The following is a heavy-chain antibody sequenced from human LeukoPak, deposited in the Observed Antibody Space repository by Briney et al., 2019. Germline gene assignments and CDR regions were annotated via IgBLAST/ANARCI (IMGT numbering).Heavy chain of an antibody. D-gene: IGHD6-19*01. J-gene: IGHJ4*02. CDR1: GYSIRRGYY. V-gene: IGHV4-38-2*01. CDR3: ARRSLWLAFDY. Sequence: SETLSLTCAVSGYSIRRGYYWGWIRQPPGKGLEWIGRIYHSGSNYYNPSLKSRVTISVDASKNQFSLKLSSVTAADTAVYYCARRSLWLAFDYWGQGTLVTVSS. CDR2: IYHSGSN.